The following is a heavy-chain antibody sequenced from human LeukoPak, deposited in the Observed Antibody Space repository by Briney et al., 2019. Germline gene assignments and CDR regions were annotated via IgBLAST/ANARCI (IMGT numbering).Heavy chain of an antibody. J-gene: IGHJ4*02. CDR2: IYQSGST. CDR1: GGTISSSNW. D-gene: IGHD6-19*01. Sequence: PSQTLSLTCAVSGGTISSSNWWSWFRQPPGKGLEWIGEIYQSGSTNYNPSLKSRVTISVARSKNEFSLKVSSVTAADTAVYYCARVVSSSGWAFDYWGQGTLVTVSS. CDR3: ARVVSSSGWAFDY. V-gene: IGHV4-4*02.